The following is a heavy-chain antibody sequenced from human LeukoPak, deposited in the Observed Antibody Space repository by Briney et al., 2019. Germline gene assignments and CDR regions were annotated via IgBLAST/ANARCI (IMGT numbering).Heavy chain of an antibody. D-gene: IGHD6-13*01. CDR2: ISGSGGST. Sequence: GGSLRLSCAASGFTFSNYGMSWGRQAPGKGLEWVSAISGSGGSTYYADSVKGRFTISRDNSKNTLYLQMNSLRAEDTAVYYCAKDGRRGSSWYYFDYWGQGTLVTVSS. CDR1: GFTFSNYG. CDR3: AKDGRRGSSWYYFDY. J-gene: IGHJ4*02. V-gene: IGHV3-23*01.